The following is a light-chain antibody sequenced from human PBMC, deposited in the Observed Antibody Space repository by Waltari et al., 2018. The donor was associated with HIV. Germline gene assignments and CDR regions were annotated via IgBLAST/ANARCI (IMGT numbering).Light chain of an antibody. J-gene: IGKJ3*01. V-gene: IGKV3-11*01. CDR2: GAS. Sequence: EIVLNPSQATLPLSPGERAPLSCRASQSVSSYLAWYQQKPGQAPRPVTYGASNRATVIPARFSGRGSGTNFTLTISSLVPEDFAVYYCQQRSNWPLTFGPGTKVDIK. CDR1: QSVSSY. CDR3: QQRSNWPLT.